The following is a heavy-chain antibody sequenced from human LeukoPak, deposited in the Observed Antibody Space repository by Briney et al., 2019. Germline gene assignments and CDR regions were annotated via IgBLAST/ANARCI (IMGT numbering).Heavy chain of an antibody. V-gene: IGHV3-23*01. D-gene: IGHD2-2*01. CDR1: GFTFSNYE. Sequence: GGSLRLSCAASGFTFSNYEMNWVRQAPGKGLEWVSVLSGGGGSTYYADSVKGRFTISRDNSKNTLFLQMNSLRAEDTAVYYCAKGGYCSSTSCYVGWFDPWGQGTLVTVSS. J-gene: IGHJ5*02. CDR2: LSGGGGST. CDR3: AKGGYCSSTSCYVGWFDP.